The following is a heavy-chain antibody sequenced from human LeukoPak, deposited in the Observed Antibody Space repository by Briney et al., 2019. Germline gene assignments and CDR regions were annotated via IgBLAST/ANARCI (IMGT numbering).Heavy chain of an antibody. Sequence: EASVKVSCKASGYTFTGYYMHWVRQAPGQGLEWMGWINPNSGGTNYAQKFQGGVTMTRDTSISTAYMELSRLRSDDTAVYYCARRGGSDFWSGYSIDYWGQGTLVTVSS. CDR3: ARRGGSDFWSGYSIDY. CDR2: INPNSGGT. CDR1: GYTFTGYY. V-gene: IGHV1-2*02. D-gene: IGHD3-3*01. J-gene: IGHJ4*02.